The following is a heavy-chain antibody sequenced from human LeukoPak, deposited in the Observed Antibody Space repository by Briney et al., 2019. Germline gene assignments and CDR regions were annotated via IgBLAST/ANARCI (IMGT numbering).Heavy chain of an antibody. CDR2: IWYDGSNK. CDR1: GFTFSSYG. V-gene: IGHV3-33*01. Sequence: PRGCLRLSCALSGFTFSSYGTHWVRQAPGEGLEWVAVIWYDGSNKYYADSVKGRFTISRDNSKNTLYLQMNSLRAEDTAVYYCARDMEGYCSGGSCYMYFWGQGTLVTVSS. D-gene: IGHD2-15*01. J-gene: IGHJ4*02. CDR3: ARDMEGYCSGGSCYMYF.